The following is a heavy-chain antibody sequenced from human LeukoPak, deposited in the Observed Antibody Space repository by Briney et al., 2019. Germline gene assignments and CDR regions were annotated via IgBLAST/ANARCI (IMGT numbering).Heavy chain of an antibody. V-gene: IGHV3-30-3*01. D-gene: IGHD5-12*01. CDR1: GFTFSSYA. CDR2: ISYDGSNK. J-gene: IGHJ4*02. Sequence: GGSLRLSCAASGFTFSSYAMHWVRQAPGKGLEWVAVISYDGSNKYYADSVKGRFTISRDNSKSTLYLQMNSLRAEDTAVYYCARDSGYADYWGQGTLVTVSS. CDR3: ARDSGYADY.